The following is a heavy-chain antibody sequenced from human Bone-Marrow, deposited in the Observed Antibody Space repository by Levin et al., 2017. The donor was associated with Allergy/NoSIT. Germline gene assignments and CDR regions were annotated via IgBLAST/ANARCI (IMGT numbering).Heavy chain of an antibody. CDR2: ISSLGYTI. D-gene: IGHD1/OR15-1a*01. V-gene: IGHV3-48*03. J-gene: IGHJ4*02. CDR1: GFSFSSYE. Sequence: PGGSLRLSCAVSGFSFSSYEMNWVRQAPGKGLEWISYISSLGYTIYNADSVKGRFTISRDNAKNSLYLQMNSLRAEDTAIYYCARGGQTNTFFDYWGQGTLVTVS. CDR3: ARGGQTNTFFDY.